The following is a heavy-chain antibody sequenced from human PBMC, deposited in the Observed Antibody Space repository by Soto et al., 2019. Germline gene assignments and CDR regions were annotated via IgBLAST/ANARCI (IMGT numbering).Heavy chain of an antibody. V-gene: IGHV3-48*01. CDR3: ARASGSYALDV. J-gene: IGHJ6*02. Sequence: EVQLVESGGGLVQPGGSLRLSCAASGFAFSTYSMNWVRQGPGKGLEWVSYTSSSTSTIYYADSVKGRFTISRDNAKNELDLQMSSLRAEYTAVYYCARASGSYALDVWGQGTTVTVSS. CDR1: GFAFSTYS. D-gene: IGHD1-26*01. CDR2: TSSSTSTI.